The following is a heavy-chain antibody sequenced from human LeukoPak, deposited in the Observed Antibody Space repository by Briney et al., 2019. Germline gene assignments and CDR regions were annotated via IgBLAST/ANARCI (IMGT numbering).Heavy chain of an antibody. CDR1: GGSISSGDYY. V-gene: IGHV4-30-4*01. CDR3: ARDRIVVVPAASNYYYGMDV. Sequence: SQTLSLTCTVSGGSISSGDYYWSWIRQPPGKGLEWIGYIYYSGSTYYNPSLKSRVTISVDTSKNQFSLKLSSVTAADTAAYYCARDRIVVVPAASNYYYGMDVWGQGTTVTVSS. D-gene: IGHD2-2*01. CDR2: IYYSGST. J-gene: IGHJ6*02.